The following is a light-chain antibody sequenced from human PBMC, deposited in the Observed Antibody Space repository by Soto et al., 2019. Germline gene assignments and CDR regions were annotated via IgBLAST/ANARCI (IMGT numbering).Light chain of an antibody. Sequence: EIVMTQSPATLSVSPGEGATLSCRASQSVSSNLTWYQQKPGQAPRLLIYGASTRATGVPARFSGSGSGTEFTLTISRLQAEDFAVYYCQQYNDWWTFGQGTKVEIK. CDR1: QSVSSN. J-gene: IGKJ1*01. V-gene: IGKV3-15*01. CDR2: GAS. CDR3: QQYNDWWT.